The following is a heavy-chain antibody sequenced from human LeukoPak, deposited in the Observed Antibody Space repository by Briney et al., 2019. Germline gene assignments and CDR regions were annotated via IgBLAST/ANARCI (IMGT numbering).Heavy chain of an antibody. J-gene: IGHJ4*02. D-gene: IGHD2-21*01. CDR3: ARQDLWQHCDS. CDR1: GFTFSDYY. CDR2: ISSSGVHT. V-gene: IGHV3-11*03. Sequence: GGSLRLSCAASGFTFSDYYMNWFRQAPGKGLEWVSYISSSGVHTDYGDSVKGRFTISRDNGKNSVYLQMNSLRADDTAVYYCARQDLWQHCDSWGQGALVTVSS.